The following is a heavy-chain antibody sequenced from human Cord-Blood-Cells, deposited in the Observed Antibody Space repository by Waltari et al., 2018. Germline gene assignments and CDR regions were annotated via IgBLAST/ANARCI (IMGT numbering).Heavy chain of an antibody. Sequence: QVQLVQSGAEVKKPGASVKVSCKASGYTFTGYYMHWVRQAPGQGLEWMGWINPNRGGTNYAQKFQGRVTMTRDTSISTAYMELSRLRSDDTAVYYCAARGGPFDWFDYWGQGTLVTVSS. J-gene: IGHJ4*02. D-gene: IGHD3-9*01. CDR1: GYTFTGYY. CDR2: INPNRGGT. CDR3: AARGGPFDWFDY. V-gene: IGHV1-2*02.